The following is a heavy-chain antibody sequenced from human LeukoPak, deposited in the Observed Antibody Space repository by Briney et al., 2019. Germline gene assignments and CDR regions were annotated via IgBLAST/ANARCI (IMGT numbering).Heavy chain of an antibody. CDR2: IYYSGST. J-gene: IGHJ5*02. D-gene: IGHD5-12*01. CDR1: GGSISSYY. V-gene: IGHV4-59*01. CDR3: AKGGFISGYDYNWFDP. Sequence: PSETLSLTCTVCGGSISSYYGSWLRPPPGGGVEWSGYIYYSGSTNHNPSRESRVTIPVDTSKNQFSLKLSSVTAADTAVYSCAKGGFISGYDYNWFDPWGQGTLVTVSS.